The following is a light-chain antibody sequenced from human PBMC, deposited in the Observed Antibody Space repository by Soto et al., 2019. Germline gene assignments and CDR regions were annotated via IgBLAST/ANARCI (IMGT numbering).Light chain of an antibody. CDR3: QQYNNWPRIT. CDR2: GAS. CDR1: QSVXSN. V-gene: IGKV3-15*01. Sequence: EIVMTQSPXXLSXXXXXXXXXXXXXXQSVXSNLAWYQQKPGQAPRLLIYGASTRATGIPARFSGSGSGTEFTLTISSLQSEDFAVYYCQQYNNWPRITFGQGTRLEIK. J-gene: IGKJ5*01.